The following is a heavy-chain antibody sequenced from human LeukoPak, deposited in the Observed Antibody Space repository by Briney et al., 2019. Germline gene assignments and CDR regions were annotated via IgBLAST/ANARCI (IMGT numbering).Heavy chain of an antibody. J-gene: IGHJ6*03. Sequence: GGSLRLSCAASGFTFSDNYMSWIRQAPGKGLEWASYISSRGSTKFYADSVKGRFTISRDNAKNSLYLQMNSLRAEDTAVYYCARGSYYYYYMDVWGKGTTVTISS. CDR1: GFTFSDNY. CDR3: ARGSYYYYYMDV. CDR2: ISSRGSTK. V-gene: IGHV3-11*01.